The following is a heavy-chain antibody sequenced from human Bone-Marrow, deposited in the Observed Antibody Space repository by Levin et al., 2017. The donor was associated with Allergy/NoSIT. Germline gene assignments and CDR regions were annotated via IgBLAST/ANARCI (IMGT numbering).Heavy chain of an antibody. CDR1: GDSISNDNYY. CDR3: AGEPNSPYYYDYGLDV. D-gene: IGHD2/OR15-2a*01. V-gene: IGHV4-39*07. J-gene: IGHJ6*02. Sequence: PSETLSLTCTVSGDSISNDNYYWAWIRQPPGKGLEWIGSVYYTGSAYYNPSLKTRLTMSVDTSKNQFSLRFNSVTAADTAISDWAGEPNSPYYYDYGLDVWGQGTAVTVSS. CDR2: VYYTGSA.